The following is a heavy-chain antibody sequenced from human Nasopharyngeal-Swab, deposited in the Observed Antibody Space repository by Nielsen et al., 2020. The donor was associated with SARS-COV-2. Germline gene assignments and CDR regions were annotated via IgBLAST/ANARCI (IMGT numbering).Heavy chain of an antibody. V-gene: IGHV1-69*10. CDR1: GGTFSKYA. CDR2: IIVNLGMT. Sequence: SSVKVSCKVSGGTFSKYAISWVRQAPGQGLEWMGGIIVNLGMTKYAQKFKDSVIINADEPTGTAYMELSSLRSEDTAVYYCATWGIGYGENAHATFDSWGQGTQVTVSS. CDR3: ATWGIGYGENAHATFDS. D-gene: IGHD4-17*01. J-gene: IGHJ4*02.